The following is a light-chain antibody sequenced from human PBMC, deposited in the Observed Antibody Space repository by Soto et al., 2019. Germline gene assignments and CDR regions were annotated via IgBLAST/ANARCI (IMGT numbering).Light chain of an antibody. J-gene: IGLJ1*01. V-gene: IGLV1-40*01. CDR3: QSYDTSLNEYV. CDR2: ETM. CDR1: GTNIGAAYD. Sequence: QSVLTQPPSVAGAPGQTVTISCAGGGTNIGAAYDVQWYQQFPGTAPKLLIYETMNRPSGVSDRFSGSMSGSSASLAITGLRTDDEADYYCQSYDTSLNEYVFGAGTKVTVL.